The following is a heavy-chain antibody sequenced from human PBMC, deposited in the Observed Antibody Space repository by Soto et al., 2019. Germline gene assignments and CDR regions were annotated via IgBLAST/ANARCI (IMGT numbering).Heavy chain of an antibody. J-gene: IGHJ4*02. CDR1: EFTFGSFW. Sequence: GGSLRLSCAASEFTFGSFWMGWVRQAPGKGLEWVANVNEHGNEKYYVDSVKGRFTISRDNAKNSLFLQMNSLRGEDTAVYYCVRDPAAVGRYCSGDYCLPLLGGQGTLVTVSS. V-gene: IGHV3-7*01. CDR2: VNEHGNEK. CDR3: VRDPAAVGRYCSGDYCLPLL. D-gene: IGHD2-15*01.